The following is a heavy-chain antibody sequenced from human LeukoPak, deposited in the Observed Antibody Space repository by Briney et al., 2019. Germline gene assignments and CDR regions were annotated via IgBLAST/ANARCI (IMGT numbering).Heavy chain of an antibody. D-gene: IGHD3-10*01. Sequence: GRSLRLSCAASGFTFSNAWMSWVRQAPGKGLEWVGRIKSKTDGGTTDYAAPVKGRFTISRDDSKNTLYLQMNSLKTEDTAVYYCTTSYYYGSGSYYNLCDYWGQGTLVTVSS. CDR2: IKSKTDGGTT. CDR1: GFTFSNAW. J-gene: IGHJ4*02. CDR3: TTSYYYGSGSYYNLCDY. V-gene: IGHV3-15*01.